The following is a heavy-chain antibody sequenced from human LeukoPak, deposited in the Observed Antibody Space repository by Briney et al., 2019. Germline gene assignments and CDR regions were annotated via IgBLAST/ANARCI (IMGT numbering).Heavy chain of an antibody. CDR1: GGSISSYY. D-gene: IGHD1-7*01. J-gene: IGHJ4*02. Sequence: SETLSLTCTVSGGSISSYYWSWIRQPPGKGLEWIRYIYYSGSTNYNPSLKSRVTISVDTSKNQFSLKLSSVTAADTAVYYCARATGITGTTTAELNFDYWGQGTLVTVSS. V-gene: IGHV4-59*01. CDR3: ARATGITGTTTAELNFDY. CDR2: IYYSGST.